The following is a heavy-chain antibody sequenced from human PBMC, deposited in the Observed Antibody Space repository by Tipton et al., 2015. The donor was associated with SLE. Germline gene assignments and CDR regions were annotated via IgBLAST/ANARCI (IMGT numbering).Heavy chain of an antibody. J-gene: IGHJ4*02. CDR2: IYYSGST. CDR1: GGSISSSSYY. D-gene: IGHD6-13*01. Sequence: GLVKPSETLSLTCTVSGGSISSSSYYWGWIRQPPGKGLEWIGSIYYSGSTYYNPSLKSRVTISVDTPKNQFSLKLSSVTAADTAVYYCAREAYSSSWYSGDYWGQGTLVTVSS. CDR3: AREAYSSSWYSGDY. V-gene: IGHV4-39*07.